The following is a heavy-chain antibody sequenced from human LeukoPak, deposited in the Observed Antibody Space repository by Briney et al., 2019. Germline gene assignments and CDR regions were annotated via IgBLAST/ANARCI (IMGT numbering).Heavy chain of an antibody. CDR2: ISAYNGNT. CDR1: GYTFTSYG. J-gene: IGHJ4*02. V-gene: IGHV1-18*01. Sequence: ASVKVSCKASGYTFTSYGISWVRQAPGQGLEWMGWISAYNGNTNYAQKLQGRVTLTTDTSTSTAYMELRSLRSDDTAVYYCARLYCSSTSCSPRQYYFDYWGQGTLVTVSS. D-gene: IGHD2-2*01. CDR3: ARLYCSSTSCSPRQYYFDY.